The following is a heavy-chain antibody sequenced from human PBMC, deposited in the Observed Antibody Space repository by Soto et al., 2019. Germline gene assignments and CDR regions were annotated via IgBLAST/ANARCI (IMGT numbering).Heavy chain of an antibody. CDR1: GASISGFY. Sequence: SATRSLTCTVSGASISGFYWSWTRNSAGEGLEWIGRIYATGTTDYNPSLKSRVMMSVDTSKKQFSLKLRSVTAADTAVYYCVRDGTKTLRDWFDPWGQGISVTVSS. V-gene: IGHV4-4*07. J-gene: IGHJ5*02. D-gene: IGHD1-1*01. CDR2: IYATGTT. CDR3: VRDGTKTLRDWFDP.